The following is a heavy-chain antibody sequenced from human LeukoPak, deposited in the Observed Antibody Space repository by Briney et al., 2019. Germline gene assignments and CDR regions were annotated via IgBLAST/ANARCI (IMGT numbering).Heavy chain of an antibody. CDR2: IWYDGSNK. CDR3: FKQKTAYEILTGYEY. D-gene: IGHD3-9*01. J-gene: IGHJ4*02. CDR1: GFTFSSYS. Sequence: GGSLILSCAASGFTFSSYSMHRVRQAPGQGLKSLAVIWYDGSNKYYADSVKGRFTISRDNSKNTLYLQMNSLRAEDTAVFFFFKQKTAYEILTGYEYWGQGTLVTVSS. V-gene: IGHV3-33*01.